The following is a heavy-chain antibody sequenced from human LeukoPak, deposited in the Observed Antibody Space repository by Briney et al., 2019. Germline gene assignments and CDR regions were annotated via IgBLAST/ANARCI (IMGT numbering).Heavy chain of an antibody. J-gene: IGHJ4*02. Sequence: ASVKVSCKASGYTFTSYGISWVRQAPGQWLEWMGWISAYNGNTNYAQKLQGRVTMTTDTSTSTAYMELTSLRSEDTAVYYCVGGAPNWGFDYWGQGTLVTVSS. CDR2: ISAYNGNT. V-gene: IGHV1-18*01. CDR1: GYTFTSYG. CDR3: VGGAPNWGFDY. D-gene: IGHD7-27*01.